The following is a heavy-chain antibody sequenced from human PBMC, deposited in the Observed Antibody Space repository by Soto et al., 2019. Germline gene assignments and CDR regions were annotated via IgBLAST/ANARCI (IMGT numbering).Heavy chain of an antibody. CDR1: GGTFSSYA. CDR3: ARGAIPAGGDYYYYYYMDV. D-gene: IGHD2-21*01. V-gene: IGHV1-69*13. J-gene: IGHJ6*03. CDR2: IIPIFGTA. Sequence: ASVKVSCKASGGTFSSYAISWVRQAPGQGLEWMGGIIPIFGTANYAQKFQGRVTITADESTSTAYMELSSLRSEDTAVYYCARGAIPAGGDYYYYYYMDVWGKGTTVTVSS.